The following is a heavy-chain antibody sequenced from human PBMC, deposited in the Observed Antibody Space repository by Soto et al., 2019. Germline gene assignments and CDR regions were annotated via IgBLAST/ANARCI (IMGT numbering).Heavy chain of an antibody. J-gene: IGHJ3*02. Sequence: QVQLVQSGAEVKKPGASVKVSCKASGYSFSTYHMHWVRQAPGQGLEWMGMITPSGGSTSYAQKFQGRVNMTRDTSTSTVYMELSSLRSEDTAVYYCARDGGRIGVTRAAFDIWGQGTMVTVSS. V-gene: IGHV1-46*01. CDR1: GYSFSTYH. CDR3: ARDGGRIGVTRAAFDI. CDR2: ITPSGGST. D-gene: IGHD3-22*01.